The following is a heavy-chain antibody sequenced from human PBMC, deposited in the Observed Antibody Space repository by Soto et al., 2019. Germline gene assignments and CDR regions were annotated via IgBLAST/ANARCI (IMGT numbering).Heavy chain of an antibody. Sequence: EVQLVESGGGLVQPGRSLRLSCAASGFTFDDYAMHWVRQAPGKGLEWVSGISWNSGSIGYADSVKGRFTISRDNAKNSLYLQMNSLRAEDTALYYCAKGGGATNNWFDPWGQGTLFTVSS. V-gene: IGHV3-9*01. CDR1: GFTFDDYA. CDR3: AKGGGATNNWFDP. CDR2: ISWNSGSI. J-gene: IGHJ5*02. D-gene: IGHD1-26*01.